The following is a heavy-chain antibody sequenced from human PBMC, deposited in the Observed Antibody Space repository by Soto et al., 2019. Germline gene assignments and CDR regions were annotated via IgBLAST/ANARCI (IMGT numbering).Heavy chain of an antibody. J-gene: IGHJ3*02. CDR1: GYTSTGYY. V-gene: IGHV1-2*02. D-gene: IGHD1-26*01. CDR3: ASPNQLVGATEADAFDI. CDR2: INPNSGGT. Sequence: ASVKVSCKASGYTSTGYYMHWVRQAPGQGLEWMGWINPNSGGTNYAQKFQGRVTMTRDTSISTAYMELSRLRSDDTAVYYCASPNQLVGATEADAFDIWGQGTMVTVSS.